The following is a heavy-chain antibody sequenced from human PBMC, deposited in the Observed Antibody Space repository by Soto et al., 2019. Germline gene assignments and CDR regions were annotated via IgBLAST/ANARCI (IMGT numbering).Heavy chain of an antibody. J-gene: IGHJ6*02. V-gene: IGHV3-21*01. Sequence: EMQLLESGGGLVQPGESLRLFCAASGFTFSSYAMSWVRQAPGKGLEWVSTISSSSSYIYYADSVKGRFTISRDNAKNSLYLQMNSLRAEDTAVYYCAREGDYGDPDYYYYGMDVWGQGTTVTVSS. CDR2: ISSSSSYI. CDR1: GFTFSSYA. CDR3: AREGDYGDPDYYYYGMDV. D-gene: IGHD2-21*02.